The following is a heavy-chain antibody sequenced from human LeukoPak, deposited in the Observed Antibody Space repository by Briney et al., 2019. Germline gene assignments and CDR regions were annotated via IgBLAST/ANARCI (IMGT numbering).Heavy chain of an antibody. Sequence: GGSLRLSCAASGFTFGSYSMNWVRQAPGKGLEWVSSISSSSSYIYYADSVKGRFTISRDNAKNSLYLQMNSLRAEDTAVYYCASAYYYDSSGYYPFGYWGQGTLVTVSS. D-gene: IGHD3-22*01. CDR2: ISSSSSYI. CDR3: ASAYYYDSSGYYPFGY. V-gene: IGHV3-21*01. CDR1: GFTFGSYS. J-gene: IGHJ4*02.